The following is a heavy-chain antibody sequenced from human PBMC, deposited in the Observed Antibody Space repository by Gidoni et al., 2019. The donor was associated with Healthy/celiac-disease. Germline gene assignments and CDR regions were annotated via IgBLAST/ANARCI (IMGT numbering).Heavy chain of an antibody. Sequence: EVQLVESGGGLVQPGGSLRLSCAASGFPFSNAGMSWVRQAPGKGLEWVGRIKSKTDGGTKDDAAPVKGRFTSARDDSKNTLYLQMNSLKTEDTAVYYCTTGIAANHDAFDIWGQGTMVTVSS. CDR2: IKSKTDGGTK. CDR1: GFPFSNAG. V-gene: IGHV3-15*01. CDR3: TTGIAANHDAFDI. J-gene: IGHJ3*02. D-gene: IGHD6-13*01.